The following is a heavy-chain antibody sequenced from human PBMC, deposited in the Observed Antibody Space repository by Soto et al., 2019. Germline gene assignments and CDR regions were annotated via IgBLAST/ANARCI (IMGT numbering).Heavy chain of an antibody. Sequence: PETLSLTCTVAVGSVSSGSYYWSWVRQPPGQGLVWRGYLCYSGSTNYNPSLKSRVTISVDTSKNQFSLKLSSVTAADTAVYYCARVLGMTTVILGWFDPWGQGTLVTVSS. CDR2: LCYSGST. CDR3: ARVLGMTTVILGWFDP. D-gene: IGHD4-17*01. J-gene: IGHJ5*02. CDR1: VGSVSSGSYY. V-gene: IGHV4-61*01.